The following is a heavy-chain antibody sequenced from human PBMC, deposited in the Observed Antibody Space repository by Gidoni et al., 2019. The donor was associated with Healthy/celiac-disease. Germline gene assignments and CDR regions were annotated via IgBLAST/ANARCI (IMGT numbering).Heavy chain of an antibody. CDR1: GFTFSGAA. D-gene: IGHD6-6*01. CDR3: TRQGHGIAARPDYYYYYMDV. V-gene: IGHV3-73*02. J-gene: IGHJ6*03. CDR2: IRSKANSYAT. Sequence: EVQLVESGGGLVQPGGSLKLSCAASGFTFSGAATTWVRQASGKGLEWVGRIRSKANSYATAYAASVKGRFTISRDDSKNTAYLQMNSLKTEDTAVYYCTRQGHGIAARPDYYYYYMDVWGKGTTVTVSS.